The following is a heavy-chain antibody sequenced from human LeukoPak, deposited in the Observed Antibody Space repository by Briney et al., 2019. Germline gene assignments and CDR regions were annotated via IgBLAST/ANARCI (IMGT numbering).Heavy chain of an antibody. CDR1: GFTFSTYT. CDR3: AKDRGQWELLVRALFDY. Sequence: GGSLGLSCAASGFTFSTYTMSWVRQAPGKGLEWVSAISGSGGSTYYADSVKGRFTISRDNSKNTLYLQMNSLRAEDTAVYYRAKDRGQWELLVRALFDYWGQGTLVTVSS. V-gene: IGHV3-23*01. J-gene: IGHJ4*02. D-gene: IGHD1-26*01. CDR2: ISGSGGST.